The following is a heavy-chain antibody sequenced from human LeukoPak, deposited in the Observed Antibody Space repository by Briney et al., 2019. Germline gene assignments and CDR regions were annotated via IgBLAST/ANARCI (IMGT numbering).Heavy chain of an antibody. CDR2: IIPILGIA. V-gene: IGHV1-69*04. CDR3: ARVLCSGGSCYRYFDY. Sequence: SVKVSCKAFRYTFASYAISWVRQAPGQGLEWMGRIIPILGIANYAQKFQGRVTITADKSTSTAYMELSSLRSEDTAVYYCARVLCSGGSCYRYFDYWGQGTLVTVSS. J-gene: IGHJ4*02. CDR1: RYTFASYA. D-gene: IGHD2-15*01.